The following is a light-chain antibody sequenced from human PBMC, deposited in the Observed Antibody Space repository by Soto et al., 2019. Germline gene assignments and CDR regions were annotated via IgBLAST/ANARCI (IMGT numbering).Light chain of an antibody. CDR1: QTISIW. V-gene: IGKV1-5*03. Sequence: DIQMTQSPSTLSGSVGDRVTITCRASQTISIWLAWYQQKPGKAPKLLIYKASTLKSGVPSRFSGSGSGTEFTLTISSLQPDDFATYYCQNYNSYSEAFGQGTKVDIK. CDR3: QNYNSYSEA. CDR2: KAS. J-gene: IGKJ1*01.